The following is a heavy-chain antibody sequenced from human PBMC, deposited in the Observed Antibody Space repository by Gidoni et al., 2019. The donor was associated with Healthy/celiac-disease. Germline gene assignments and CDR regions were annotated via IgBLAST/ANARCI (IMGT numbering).Heavy chain of an antibody. V-gene: IGHV3-30*18. CDR1: GFTYRTLG. CDR3: AKEETTYYDFWSGYRTYGMDV. CDR2: ISYDGSNK. Sequence: QVQLVESGGGVVQPGRALRLSCAASGFTYRTLGTHWGRQAPGKGLEWVTVISYDGSNKYYADSVKGRFTISRDNSKNTLYLQMNSLRAEDTAVYYCAKEETTYYDFWSGYRTYGMDVWGQGTTVTVSS. J-gene: IGHJ6*02. D-gene: IGHD3-3*01.